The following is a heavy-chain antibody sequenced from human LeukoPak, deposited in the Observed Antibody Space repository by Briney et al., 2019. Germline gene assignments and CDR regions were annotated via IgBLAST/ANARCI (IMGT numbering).Heavy chain of an antibody. CDR2: ISSSSSYI. J-gene: IGHJ5*02. V-gene: IGHV3-21*06. CDR1: GFTFSSYS. D-gene: IGHD3-10*01. Sequence: GGSLRLACAASGFTFSSYSMNWVRQAPGKGLEWVSSISSSSSYIYYADSVKGRFTISRDNTKNTLYLRMYSLRVEDTAIYYCTRDEGSTWQRFDPWGQGTLVTVSS. CDR3: TRDEGSTWQRFDP.